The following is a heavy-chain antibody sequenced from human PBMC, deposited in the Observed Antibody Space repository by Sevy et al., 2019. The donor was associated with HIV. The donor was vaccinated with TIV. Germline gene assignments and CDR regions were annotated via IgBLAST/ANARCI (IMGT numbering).Heavy chain of an antibody. V-gene: IGHV3-49*04. CDR2: LKSKAYGGTV. J-gene: IGHJ4*02. Sequence: GGSLRLSCTASGFTFGDYCMSWVRQAPGKGLEWVAFLKSKAYGGTVDHAASVKGRFTISRDDSKSIAYLQMNDLNTGDTGVYYCTRWKGAQYIFDYWAQGALVTVSS. D-gene: IGHD1-1*01. CDR3: TRWKGAQYIFDY. CDR1: GFTFGDYC.